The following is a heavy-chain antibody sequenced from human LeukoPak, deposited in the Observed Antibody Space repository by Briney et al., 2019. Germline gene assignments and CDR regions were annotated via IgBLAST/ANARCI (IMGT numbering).Heavy chain of an antibody. CDR3: ARGRGYAFWSGYSPRRYNWFDP. CDR1: GGSFSGYY. Sequence: KPSETLSLTCAVYGGSFSGYYWRWIRQPPGKVLGWIGEINHSGSTNYNPSLKSRATISVDTSKNQFSLKLSSLTAADTAVYYCARGRGYAFWSGYSPRRYNWFDPWGQGTLVTVSS. D-gene: IGHD3-3*01. V-gene: IGHV4-34*01. J-gene: IGHJ5*02. CDR2: INHSGST.